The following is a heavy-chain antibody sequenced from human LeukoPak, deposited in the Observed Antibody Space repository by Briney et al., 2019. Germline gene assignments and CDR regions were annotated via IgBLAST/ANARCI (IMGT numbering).Heavy chain of an antibody. CDR2: IYYSGST. J-gene: IGHJ6*03. CDR3: ARAGYSYGYYYYYYMDV. D-gene: IGHD5-18*01. Sequence: SETLSLTCTVSGGSISSSSYYWGWIRQPPGKGLEWIGSIYYSGSTYYNPSLKSRVTISVDTSKNQFSPKLSSVTAADTAVYYCARAGYSYGYYYYYYMDVWGKGTTVTISS. V-gene: IGHV4-39*07. CDR1: GGSISSSSYY.